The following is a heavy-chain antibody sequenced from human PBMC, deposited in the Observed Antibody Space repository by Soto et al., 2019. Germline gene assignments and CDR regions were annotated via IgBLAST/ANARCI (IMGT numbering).Heavy chain of an antibody. CDR2: INPNRGGT. J-gene: IGHJ3*02. Sequence: QVQLVQSGAEVKKPGASVKVSCKASGYNFTGYYMHWVRQAPGQGLEWMGWINPNRGGTKYAQKFQGWVTMTRDTSISTAYMELSRLRSDDTAVYYCVYGSGRMNAFDIWGQGTMVTVSS. D-gene: IGHD3-10*01. V-gene: IGHV1-2*04. CDR1: GYNFTGYY. CDR3: VYGSGRMNAFDI.